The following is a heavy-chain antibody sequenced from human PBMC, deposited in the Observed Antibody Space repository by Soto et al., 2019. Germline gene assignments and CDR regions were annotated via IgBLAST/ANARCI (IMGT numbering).Heavy chain of an antibody. CDR3: TTWYRKWLPAEPIPLDY. D-gene: IGHD5-12*01. J-gene: IGHJ4*02. CDR1: GFTFSSYS. V-gene: IGHV3-21*01. CDR2: ISSSSYI. Sequence: GGALRLSCAASGFTFSSYSMNWVRQAPGKGLEWVSSISSSSYIYYADSVKGRFTISRDNAKKSLYLQMNSLRAEDTAVYYCTTWYRKWLPAEPIPLDYWGQGTLVTVSS.